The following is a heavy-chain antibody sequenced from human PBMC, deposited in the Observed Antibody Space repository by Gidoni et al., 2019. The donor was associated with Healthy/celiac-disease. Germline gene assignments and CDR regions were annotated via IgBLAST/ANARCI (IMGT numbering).Heavy chain of an antibody. Sequence: EVQLLESGGGLVQPGGSLRLSCAASGFTFSSYAMSWVRQAPGKGLEWVSAISGSGGSTYYADSLKGRFTISRDNSKNTLYLQMNSLRAEDTAVYYCAKGDTYYYDSSGYNFDYWGQGTLVTVSS. CDR3: AKGDTYYYDSSGYNFDY. CDR1: GFTFSSYA. J-gene: IGHJ4*02. D-gene: IGHD3-22*01. CDR2: ISGSGGST. V-gene: IGHV3-23*01.